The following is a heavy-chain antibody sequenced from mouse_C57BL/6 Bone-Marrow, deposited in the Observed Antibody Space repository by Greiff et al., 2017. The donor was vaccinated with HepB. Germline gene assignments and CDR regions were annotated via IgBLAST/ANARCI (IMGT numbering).Heavy chain of an antibody. Sequence: VQLQQSGAELARPGASVKLSCKASGYTFTSYGISWVKQRTGQGLEWIGEIYPRSGNTYYNEKFKGKATLTADKSSSTAYMELRSLTSEDSAVYFYARRGDYDYAMDYWGQGTSVTVSS. CDR2: IYPRSGNT. CDR3: ARRGDYDYAMDY. V-gene: IGHV1-81*01. CDR1: GYTFTSYG. D-gene: IGHD2-4*01. J-gene: IGHJ4*01.